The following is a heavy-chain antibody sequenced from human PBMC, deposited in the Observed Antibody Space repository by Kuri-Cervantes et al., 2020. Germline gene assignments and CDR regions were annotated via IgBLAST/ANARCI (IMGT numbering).Heavy chain of an antibody. V-gene: IGHV3-9*01. CDR1: GFTFEDYA. Sequence: GGSLRLSCATYGFTFEDYALHWVRQRPGRGPEWVSGISWSSGVIGYADSVKGRFTISRDNAKKSLYLQMSSLRAEDTALYYCAKDMGSITMVRGVIGYGMDVWGQGTTVTVSS. J-gene: IGHJ6*02. CDR3: AKDMGSITMVRGVIGYGMDV. D-gene: IGHD3-10*01. CDR2: ISWSSGVI.